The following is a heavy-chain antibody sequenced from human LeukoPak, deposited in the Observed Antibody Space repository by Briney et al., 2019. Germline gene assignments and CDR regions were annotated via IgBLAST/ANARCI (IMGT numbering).Heavy chain of an antibody. D-gene: IGHD3-22*01. CDR2: INPNSGGT. Sequence: EASVKVSCKASGYTFTGYYMHWVRRAPGQGLEWMGWINPNSGGTNYAQKFQGRVTMTRDTSISTAYMELSRLRSDDTAVYYCARKVPNDSSGYYYRGQFDPWGQGTLVTVSS. CDR1: GYTFTGYY. V-gene: IGHV1-2*02. J-gene: IGHJ5*02. CDR3: ARKVPNDSSGYYYRGQFDP.